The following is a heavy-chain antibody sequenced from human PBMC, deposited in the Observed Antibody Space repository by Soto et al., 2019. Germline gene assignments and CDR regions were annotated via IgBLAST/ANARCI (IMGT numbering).Heavy chain of an antibody. CDR1: GYSFTSYW. V-gene: IGHV5-51*01. J-gene: IGHJ4*02. CDR3: ARHLTHQPFWSGYSTYYFDY. D-gene: IGHD3-3*01. Sequence: GESLKISCKGSGYSFTSYWIGWVRQMPGKGLEWMGIIYPGDSDTRYSPSFQGQVTISADKSISTAYLQWSSLKASDTAMYYCARHLTHQPFWSGYSTYYFDYWGQGTLVTVSS. CDR2: IYPGDSDT.